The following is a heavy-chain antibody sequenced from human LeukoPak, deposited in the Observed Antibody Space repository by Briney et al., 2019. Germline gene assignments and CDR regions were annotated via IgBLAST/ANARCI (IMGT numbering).Heavy chain of an antibody. V-gene: IGHV4-38-2*02. J-gene: IGHJ3*02. Sequence: PSETLSLTCTVSGYSISSGYYWGWIRQPPGKGLEWIGSIYHSGSTYYNPSLKSRVTISVDTSKNQFSLKLSSVTAADTAVYYCAKVVPAAMDAFDIWGQGTMVTVSS. CDR2: IYHSGST. CDR3: AKVVPAAMDAFDI. D-gene: IGHD2-2*01. CDR1: GYSISSGYY.